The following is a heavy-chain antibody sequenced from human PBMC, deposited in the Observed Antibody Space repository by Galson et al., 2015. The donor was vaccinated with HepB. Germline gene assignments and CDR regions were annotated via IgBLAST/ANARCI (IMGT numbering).Heavy chain of an antibody. CDR2: IKQGGSEK. D-gene: IGHD4-11*01. CDR3: ARGRLQLFDL. V-gene: IGHV3-7*01. J-gene: IGHJ3*01. Sequence: SLRLSCAASGFTFRSYWMSWVRQAPGKGLEWVANIKQGGSEKNSVDSVKGRFTISRDNAKNSLYLQVNSLRAEDTAVYYCARGRLQLFDLWGQGTMVTVSS. CDR1: GFTFRSYW.